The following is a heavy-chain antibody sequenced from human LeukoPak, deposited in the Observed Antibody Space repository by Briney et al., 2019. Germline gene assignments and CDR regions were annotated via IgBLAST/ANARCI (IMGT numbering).Heavy chain of an antibody. D-gene: IGHD3-22*01. CDR1: GGTFSSYA. CDR2: IIPILGIA. Sequence: SVKVSCKASGGTFSSYAIRWVRQAPGQGLEWMGRIIPILGIANYAQKFQGRVTITADKSTSTAYMELSSLRSEDTAVYYCARETLRRYYDSSGYTYYFDYWGQGTLVTVSS. CDR3: ARETLRRYYDSSGYTYYFDY. V-gene: IGHV1-69*04. J-gene: IGHJ4*02.